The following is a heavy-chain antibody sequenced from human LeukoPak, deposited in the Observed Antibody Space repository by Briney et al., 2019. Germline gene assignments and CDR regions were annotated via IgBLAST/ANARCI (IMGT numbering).Heavy chain of an antibody. CDR1: GLTFTIAW. V-gene: IGHV3-15*01. D-gene: IGHD1-26*01. CDR3: ATDPGEWEPI. Sequence: GGSLRLSCATSGLTFTIAWMSWFRQAPGKGLEWVGRIKSKTGGGTSDYAAPVQGRFTISRDDSKNTLYLQMNSLKIEDTAVYYCATDPGEWEPIWGQGTMVTVSS. CDR2: IKSKTGGGTS. J-gene: IGHJ3*02.